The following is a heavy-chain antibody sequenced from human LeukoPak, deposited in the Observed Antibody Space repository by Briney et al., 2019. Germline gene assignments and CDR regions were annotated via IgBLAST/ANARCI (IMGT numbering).Heavy chain of an antibody. V-gene: IGHV3-21*01. CDR2: ITSDNIHT. CDR3: ARGFADYVWGSYPSTY. Sequence: GGSLRLSCAASGFTFSSYWMSWVRQAPGKGLEWVSCITSDNIHTHYADSAKGRFTISRDNAQNSLYLQMNNLRAEDTAVYYCARGFADYVWGSYPSTYWGQGTLVTVSS. D-gene: IGHD3-16*02. J-gene: IGHJ4*02. CDR1: GFTFSSYW.